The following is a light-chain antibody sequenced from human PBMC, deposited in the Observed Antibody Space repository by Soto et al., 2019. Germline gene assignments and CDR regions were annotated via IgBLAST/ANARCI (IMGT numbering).Light chain of an antibody. CDR3: AAWDDSLHGVV. Sequence: QSVLTQPPSASGTPGQRVTISCSGSSSNIGSNTVDWYQQLPGAAPPLLLYCNNPRPSAGADRRSGAKACTSAAPATSRVQAEEEADYYCAAWDDSLHGVVFGGGTKLTVL. J-gene: IGLJ2*01. CDR2: CNN. CDR1: SSNIGSNT. V-gene: IGLV1-44*01.